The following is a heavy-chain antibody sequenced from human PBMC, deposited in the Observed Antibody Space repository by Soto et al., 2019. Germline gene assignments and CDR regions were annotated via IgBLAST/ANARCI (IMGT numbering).Heavy chain of an antibody. V-gene: IGHV4-31*03. CDR2: IYYSGST. CDR3: ARTFPLVDIVATPYFDY. D-gene: IGHD5-12*01. Sequence: SETLSLTCTVSGGSISSGGYYWSWIRQHPGKGLEWIGYIYYSGSTYYNPSLKSRVTISVDTSKNQFSLKLSSVTAADTAVYYCARTFPLVDIVATPYFDYWGQGTLVTVSS. CDR1: GGSISSGGYY. J-gene: IGHJ4*02.